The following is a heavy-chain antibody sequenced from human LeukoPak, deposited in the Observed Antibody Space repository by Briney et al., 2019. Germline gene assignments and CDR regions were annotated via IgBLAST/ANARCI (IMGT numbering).Heavy chain of an antibody. CDR2: INPGDSDT. J-gene: IGHJ3*01. V-gene: IGHV5-51*01. CDR1: GYRFSTYW. Sequence: GESLKISCKGSGYRFSTYWIAWVRQMPGKGLEWMGIINPGDSDTRYSPSFQGQVTISADKSVNTAYLQWSSRKASDTAMYYCARPNITSYYDSRGYDAFDVWGQGTMVTVYS. D-gene: IGHD3-22*01. CDR3: ARPNITSYYDSRGYDAFDV.